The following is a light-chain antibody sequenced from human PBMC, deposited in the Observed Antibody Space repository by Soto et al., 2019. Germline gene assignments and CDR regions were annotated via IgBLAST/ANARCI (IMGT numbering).Light chain of an antibody. J-gene: IGLJ2*01. CDR1: SSDVGSYNL. V-gene: IGLV2-23*01. CDR2: EGS. CDR3: CSYAGSRV. Sequence: QSALTQPASVSGSPGQSITISCTGTSSDVGSYNLVSWYQQHPGQAPKLMIYEGSKRPSGVSNRFSGSKSGNTASLTISGLQDEDEADYYCCSYAGSRVFGGGTQLTVL.